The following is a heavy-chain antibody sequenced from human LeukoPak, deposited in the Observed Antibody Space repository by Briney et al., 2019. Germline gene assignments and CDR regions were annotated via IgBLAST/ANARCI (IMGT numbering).Heavy chain of an antibody. J-gene: IGHJ4*02. CDR3: ARGVVGATFDY. D-gene: IGHD1-26*01. V-gene: IGHV1-18*04. Sequence: GASVKVSCKTSGYTFTGYYMHWVRQAPGQGLEWMGWISTYNGNTNYAQKLQGRVTMTTDTSTSTAYMELRSLRSDDTAVYYCARGVVGATFDYWGQGTLVTVSS. CDR1: GYTFTGYY. CDR2: ISTYNGNT.